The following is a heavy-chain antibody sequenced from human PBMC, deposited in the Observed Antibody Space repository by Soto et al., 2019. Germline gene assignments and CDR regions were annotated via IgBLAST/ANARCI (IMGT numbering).Heavy chain of an antibody. V-gene: IGHV4-30-2*01. D-gene: IGHD6-13*01. CDR2: IYHSGST. Sequence: SETLSLTCAVSGGSISSGGYSWSWIRQPPGKGLEWIGYIYHSGSTYYNPSLKSRVTISVDRSKNQFSLKLSSVTAADTAVYYCAKAKYSSSWYSYGMDVWGQGTTVTVSS. CDR1: GGSISSGGYS. J-gene: IGHJ6*02. CDR3: AKAKYSSSWYSYGMDV.